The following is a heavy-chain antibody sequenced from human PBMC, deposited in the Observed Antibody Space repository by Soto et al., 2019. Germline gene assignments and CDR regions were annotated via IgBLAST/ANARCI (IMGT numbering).Heavy chain of an antibody. Sequence: ASVKVSCKASGYTFTSYGISWLRQAPGQGLEWMGWISAYNGNTNYAQKLQGRVTMTTDTSTSTAYMELRSLRSDDTAVYYCAGALYYDFWSGYYQDRYYYYGMDVWGQGTTVTVSS. J-gene: IGHJ6*02. CDR1: GYTFTSYG. CDR2: ISAYNGNT. V-gene: IGHV1-18*01. D-gene: IGHD3-3*01. CDR3: AGALYYDFWSGYYQDRYYYYGMDV.